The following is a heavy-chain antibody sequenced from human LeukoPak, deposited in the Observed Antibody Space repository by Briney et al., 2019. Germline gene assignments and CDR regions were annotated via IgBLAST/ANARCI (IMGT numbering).Heavy chain of an antibody. CDR2: ISGSGFTT. CDR1: GFTFGNYA. Sequence: GGSLRLSCAASGFTFGNYALNWVRQTPGKGLEWVSGISGSGFTTYYADSLKGRFTISRDNPKNTLYLQMNSLRAEDTAVYYCAKGRSRDYSSGWYFDSWGQGTLVTVSS. D-gene: IGHD6-19*01. V-gene: IGHV3-23*01. CDR3: AKGRSRDYSSGWYFDS. J-gene: IGHJ4*02.